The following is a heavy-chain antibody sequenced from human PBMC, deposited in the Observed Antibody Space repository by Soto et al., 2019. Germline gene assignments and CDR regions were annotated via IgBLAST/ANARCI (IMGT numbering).Heavy chain of an antibody. CDR1: GFTFSSYA. D-gene: IGHD1-26*01. J-gene: IGHJ4*02. V-gene: IGHV3-23*01. CDR2: ISGSGGST. CDR3: AKDPGPRRSGATDY. Sequence: EVQLLESGGGLVQPGGSLRLSCAASGFTFSSYAMSWVRQAPGKGLEWVSAISGSGGSTHYADSVKGRFTISRDNSKNTLYLQMNSLRAEDTAVYYCAKDPGPRRSGATDYWGQGTLVTVSS.